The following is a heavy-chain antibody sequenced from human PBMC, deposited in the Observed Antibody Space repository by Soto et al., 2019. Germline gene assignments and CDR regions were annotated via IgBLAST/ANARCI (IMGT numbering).Heavy chain of an antibody. CDR3: ARERVIKRDGMDV. Sequence: ASLKVSCKASGYTFTRYYMHWVRQAPGQGLEWMGWINPNSGGTNYAQKFQGMVTMTRYTSISTAYMALSRLRYDDTAVYYCARERVIKRDGMDVWGQGTTVTVSS. CDR2: INPNSGGT. CDR1: GYTFTRYY. D-gene: IGHD6-13*01. J-gene: IGHJ6*02. V-gene: IGHV1-2*02.